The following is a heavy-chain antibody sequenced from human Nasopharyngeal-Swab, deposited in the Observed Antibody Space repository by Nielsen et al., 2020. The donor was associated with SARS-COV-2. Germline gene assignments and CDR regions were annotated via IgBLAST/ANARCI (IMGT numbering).Heavy chain of an antibody. D-gene: IGHD4-23*01. J-gene: IGHJ3*02. V-gene: IGHV3-21*01. CDR3: ARTQLVFGGIDI. Sequence: GESLKISCAASGFSFSSYSMNWVRQAPGKGLEWVSSISRHSYDIYYADAVRGRFTTSRDNDKDSLYLQMDSLRAEDTAVYYCARTQLVFGGIDIWGQGTMVTVSS. CDR1: GFSFSSYS. CDR2: ISRHSYDI.